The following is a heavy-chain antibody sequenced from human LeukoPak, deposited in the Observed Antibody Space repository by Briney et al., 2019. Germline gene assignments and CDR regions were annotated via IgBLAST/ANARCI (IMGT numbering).Heavy chain of an antibody. CDR1: RLTSRMYN. CDR2: IDSSNSPI. D-gene: IGHD2-15*01. J-gene: IGHJ4*02. CDR3: ARDRCSGGSCYFDY. V-gene: IGHV3-48*02. Sequence: PGGSLRLSSAISRLTSRMYNTRLVIAAPPQGRDRASYIDSSNSPIYYADSVKGRFTISRDNGKNSLYLQMNSLRDEDTAVYYCARDRCSGGSCYFDYWGQGTLVTVSS.